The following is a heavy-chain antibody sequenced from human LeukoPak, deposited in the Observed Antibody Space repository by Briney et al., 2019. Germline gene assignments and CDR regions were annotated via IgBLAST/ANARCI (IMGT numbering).Heavy chain of an antibody. Sequence: SETLSLTCAVSGGSISSGTYSWSWIRQPPGKGLEWIGYIYYSGGTYYNPSLKSRVTISVDTSKNHFSLKLSSVTAADTAVYYCARSFGSGLVLSLDYWGQGTLVTVSS. D-gene: IGHD3-22*01. CDR1: GGSISSGTYS. J-gene: IGHJ4*02. V-gene: IGHV4-30-4*07. CDR3: ARSFGSGLVLSLDY. CDR2: IYYSGGT.